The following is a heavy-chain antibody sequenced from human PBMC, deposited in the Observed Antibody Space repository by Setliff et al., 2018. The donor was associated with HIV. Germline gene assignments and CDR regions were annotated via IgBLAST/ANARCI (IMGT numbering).Heavy chain of an antibody. CDR1: GYTFTNYG. V-gene: IGHV1-18*01. D-gene: IGHD6-19*01. CDR2: ISTYNGKT. CDR3: ARDSEPGTRVAGTTGLDY. Sequence: ASVKVSCKASGYTFTNYGISWVRQAPGQGLEWMGWISTYNGKTNYAQKLQGRVTMSTDTSTSTAYMELRSLRSDDTAVYYCARDSEPGTRVAGTTGLDYWGQGSLVTVSS. J-gene: IGHJ4*02.